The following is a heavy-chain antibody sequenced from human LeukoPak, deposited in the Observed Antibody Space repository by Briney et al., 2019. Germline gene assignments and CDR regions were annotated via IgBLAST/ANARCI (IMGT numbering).Heavy chain of an antibody. CDR2: IYYSGST. CDR3: ARRKCSGGSCYKDY. V-gene: IGHV4-59*08. CDR1: GGSISSYY. D-gene: IGHD2-15*01. Sequence: SETLSLTCGVSGGSISSYYWSWIRQPPGKGLEWIGYIYYSGSTNYNPSLKSRVTISVDTSKNQFSLKLSSVTAADTAVYYCARRKCSGGSCYKDYWGQGTLVTVSS. J-gene: IGHJ4*02.